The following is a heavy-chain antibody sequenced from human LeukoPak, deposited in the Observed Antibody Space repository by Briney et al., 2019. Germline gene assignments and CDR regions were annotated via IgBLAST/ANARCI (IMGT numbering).Heavy chain of an antibody. CDR2: ISSSSSYI. D-gene: IGHD5-18*01. V-gene: IGHV3-21*01. CDR3: ARGQSPGYSYGFVDI. Sequence: GGSLRLSCAASGFTFSSYSMNWVRQAPGKGLEWVSSISSSSSYIYYADSVKGRFTISRDNAKNSLYLQMNSLRAEDTAVYYCARGQSPGYSYGFVDIWGQGTMVTVSS. CDR1: GFTFSSYS. J-gene: IGHJ3*02.